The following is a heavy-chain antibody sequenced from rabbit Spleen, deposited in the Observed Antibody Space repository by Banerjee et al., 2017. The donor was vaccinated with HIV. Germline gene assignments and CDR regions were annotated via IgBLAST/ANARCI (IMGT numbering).Heavy chain of an antibody. CDR1: GFSFTYGYW. D-gene: IGHD6-1*01. CDR3: ARSADRFTYAWATKL. Sequence: QEQLEESGGDLVKPEGSLTLTCTASGFSFTYGYWICWVRQAPGKGLEWIACIDADNSGNSVYASWAKGRFTISKTSSTTVTLQMTSLTAADTATYFCARSADRFTYAWATKLWGQGTLVTVS. V-gene: IGHV1S45*01. J-gene: IGHJ3*01. CDR2: IDADNSGNS.